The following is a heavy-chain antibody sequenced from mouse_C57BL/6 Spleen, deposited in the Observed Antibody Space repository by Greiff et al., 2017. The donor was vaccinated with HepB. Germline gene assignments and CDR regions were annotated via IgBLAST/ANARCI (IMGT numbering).Heavy chain of an antibody. D-gene: IGHD2-5*01. CDR3: ARGLYYSNSGFAY. J-gene: IGHJ3*01. CDR2: IYHGSGST. Sequence: VQLQQPGAELVKPGASVKMSCKASGYTFTSYWITWVKQRPGQGLEWIGDIYHGSGSTNYNEKFKIKATLTVATTSITAYMQLSSLTSEDSAVCYCARGLYYSNSGFAYWGQGTLVTVSA. V-gene: IGHV1-55*01. CDR1: GYTFTSYW.